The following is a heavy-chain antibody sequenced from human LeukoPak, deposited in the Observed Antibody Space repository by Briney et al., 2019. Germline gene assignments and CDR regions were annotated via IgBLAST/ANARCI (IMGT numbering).Heavy chain of an antibody. CDR2: IYTSGST. D-gene: IGHD6-13*01. CDR3: ARTIAAAGSNWFDP. Sequence: PSETLSLTCTVSGGSISSGSYYWSWIRQPAGKGLEWIGRIYTSGSTNYNPSLKSRVTISVDTSKNQFSLKLSSVTAADTAVYYCARTIAAAGSNWFDPWGQGTLVTVSS. CDR1: GGSISSGSYY. J-gene: IGHJ5*02. V-gene: IGHV4-61*02.